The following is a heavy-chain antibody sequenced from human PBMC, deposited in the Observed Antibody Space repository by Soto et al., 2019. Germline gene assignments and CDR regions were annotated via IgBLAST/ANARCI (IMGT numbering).Heavy chain of an antibody. D-gene: IGHD6-19*01. CDR3: ARATSESSSGWLYYFDY. Sequence: VASVKVSCKASGYTFTGYYMHWVRQAPGQGLEWMGWINPNSGGTNYAQKFQGRVTMTRDTSISTAYMELSRLRSDDTAVYYCARATSESSSGWLYYFDYWGQGTLVTVSS. CDR1: GYTFTGYY. J-gene: IGHJ4*02. CDR2: INPNSGGT. V-gene: IGHV1-2*02.